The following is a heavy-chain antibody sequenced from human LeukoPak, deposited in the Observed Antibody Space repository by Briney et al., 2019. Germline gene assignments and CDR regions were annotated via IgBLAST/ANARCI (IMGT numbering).Heavy chain of an antibody. CDR2: ISSSSSYI. V-gene: IGHV3-21*01. Sequence: SGGSLRLSCAASGFTFSSYSMNWVRQAPGKGLEWVSSISSSSSYIYYADSVKGRFTISRDNSKNTLYLQMNSLRAEDTAVYYCARGPSGYHNTGGQGTLVTVSS. CDR3: ARGPSGYHNT. J-gene: IGHJ4*02. D-gene: IGHD5-12*01. CDR1: GFTFSSYS.